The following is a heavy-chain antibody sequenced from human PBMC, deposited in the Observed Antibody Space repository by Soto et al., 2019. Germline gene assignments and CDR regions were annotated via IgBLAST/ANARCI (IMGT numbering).Heavy chain of an antibody. D-gene: IGHD3-9*01. Sequence: GGSLRLSCAASGFTFSTYAMAWVRQAPGEGLEWVSGVSASGLNTDYADPVKGRFYISRDNSKNTVSLHMNSLRAEDTALYYCAKDPESYYDILTGPDYWGQGTLVTVSS. CDR1: GFTFSTYA. J-gene: IGHJ4*02. V-gene: IGHV3-23*01. CDR3: AKDPESYYDILTGPDY. CDR2: VSASGLNT.